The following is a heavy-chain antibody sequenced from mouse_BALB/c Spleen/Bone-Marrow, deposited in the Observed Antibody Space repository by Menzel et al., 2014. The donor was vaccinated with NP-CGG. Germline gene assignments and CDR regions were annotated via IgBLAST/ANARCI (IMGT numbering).Heavy chain of an antibody. V-gene: IGHV2-2*02. CDR2: IWSGGNT. CDR1: GPSLTDYG. Sequence: VKLVESGPGLVQPSQSLSVTCTVSGPSLTDYGVHWVRQSPGKGLEWLGVIWSGGNTDYNAAFISRLSISKDNSKSQVFFKMNSLQANDTAIYYCARKSYYYGKGAMDYWGQGTSVTVSS. J-gene: IGHJ4*01. CDR3: ARKSYYYGKGAMDY. D-gene: IGHD1-1*01.